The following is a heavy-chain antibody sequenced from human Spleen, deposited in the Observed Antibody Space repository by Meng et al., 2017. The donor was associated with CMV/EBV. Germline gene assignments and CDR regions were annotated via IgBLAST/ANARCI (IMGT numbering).Heavy chain of an antibody. D-gene: IGHD4-11*01. CDR1: GFSFNTYA. CDR2: MYSGGAR. Sequence: GGSLRLSCAASGFSFNTYAMTWVRQAPGKGLEWVSVMYSGGARFYADSVKGRFTISRDNSNNTLYLQMNSLRVEDTAVYYCAKVTSNYDWFDPWGQGTLVTVSS. J-gene: IGHJ5*02. V-gene: IGHV3-23*03. CDR3: AKVTSNYDWFDP.